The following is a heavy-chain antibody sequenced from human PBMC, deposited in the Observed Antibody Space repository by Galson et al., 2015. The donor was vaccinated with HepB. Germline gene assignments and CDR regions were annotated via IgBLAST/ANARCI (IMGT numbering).Heavy chain of an antibody. Sequence: ETLSLTCAVSGGSISSSNWRSWVRQPPGKGLEWIGEIYHSGSTNYNPSLKSRVTISVDKSKNQFSLKLSSVTAADTAVYYCARDGYCSGGSCYSLWYFDLWGRGTLVTVSS. D-gene: IGHD2-15*01. CDR2: IYHSGST. CDR1: GGSISSSNW. J-gene: IGHJ2*01. CDR3: ARDGYCSGGSCYSLWYFDL. V-gene: IGHV4-4*02.